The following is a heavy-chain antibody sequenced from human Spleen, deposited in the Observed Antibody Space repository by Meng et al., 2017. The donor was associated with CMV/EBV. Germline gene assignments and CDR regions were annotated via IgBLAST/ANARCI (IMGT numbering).Heavy chain of an antibody. CDR1: GYAFINYD. Sequence: ASVKVSCKTSGYAFINYDILWVRQASGQGLEWLGRMSPNSGTTDYAQKFQGRVTMTRNTSISTAYMELSSLRSEDTAVYYCAKADRRDIVVVPADTDAFDIWGQGTMVTVSS. D-gene: IGHD2-2*01. CDR3: AKADRRDIVVVPADTDAFDI. V-gene: IGHV1-8*01. CDR2: MSPNSGTT. J-gene: IGHJ3*02.